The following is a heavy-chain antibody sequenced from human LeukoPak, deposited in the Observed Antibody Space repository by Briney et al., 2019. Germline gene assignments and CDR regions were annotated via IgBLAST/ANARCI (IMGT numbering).Heavy chain of an antibody. V-gene: IGHV3-74*01. Sequence: GGSLRLSCAASGFTFSSYWMHWVRQAPGKGLVWVSRINSDGSSTSYADSVKGRFTISRDNAKNTLYLQMNSLRAEDTAVYYCAKFATPLGAFDIWGQGTMVTVSS. D-gene: IGHD3-16*01. CDR1: GFTFSSYW. CDR2: INSDGSST. CDR3: AKFATPLGAFDI. J-gene: IGHJ3*02.